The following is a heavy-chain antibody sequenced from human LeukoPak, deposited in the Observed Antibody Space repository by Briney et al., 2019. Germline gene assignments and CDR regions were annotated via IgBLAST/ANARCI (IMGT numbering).Heavy chain of an antibody. Sequence: EASVTVSCKASGYSFTAYYIHWVRQAPGQGPEWMGWINIDSGGTNYAQWFQGRATMTRDTSISTAYMETSSLRSDDTAVYYCVRDHLHYFDYWGQGTLVTVSS. CDR3: VRDHLHYFDY. J-gene: IGHJ4*02. CDR2: INIDSGGT. CDR1: GYSFTAYY. V-gene: IGHV1-2*02.